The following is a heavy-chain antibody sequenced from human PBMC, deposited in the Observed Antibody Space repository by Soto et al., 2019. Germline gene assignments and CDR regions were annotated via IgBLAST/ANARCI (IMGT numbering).Heavy chain of an antibody. CDR3: GGVMVGPTPPPAG. D-gene: IGHD1-26*01. V-gene: IGHV1-18*01. CDR1: GYTFTSYG. CDR2: ISAYNGNT. Sequence: QVQLVQSGAEVKKPGASVKVSCKASGYTFTSYGISWVRQAPGQGLEWMGWISAYNGNTNYAQKLQGRVTMTTDTPTSKAYRGLRGRRSDNPAVYYGGGVMVGPTPPPAGGGQGPLFPVP. J-gene: IGHJ4*02.